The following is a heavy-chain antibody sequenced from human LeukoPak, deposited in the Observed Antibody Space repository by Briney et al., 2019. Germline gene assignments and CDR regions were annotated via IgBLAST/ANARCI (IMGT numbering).Heavy chain of an antibody. CDR3: VSDLCGGDDQ. CDR1: GFTFNSYW. V-gene: IGHV3-74*01. J-gene: IGHJ5*02. Sequence: GGSPRLSCAASGFTFNSYWMHWVRQAPGKGLVWVSRIDEDGKTIDYADSVKGRFTISRDNAKDTLYLQMSSLRDEDTAVYYCVSDLCGGDDQWGRGTLVTDSS. CDR2: IDEDGKTI. D-gene: IGHD3-3*01.